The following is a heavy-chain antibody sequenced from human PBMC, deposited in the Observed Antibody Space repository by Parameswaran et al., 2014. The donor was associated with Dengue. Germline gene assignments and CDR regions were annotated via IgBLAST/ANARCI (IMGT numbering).Heavy chain of an antibody. Sequence: GGSLRLSCAASGFTFRSYWMSWVRQAPGKGLEWVANIKQDGSEKYYVDSVKGRFTISRDNAENSLYLQMNSLRAEDTAVYYCAREYCSGGTCYSSGYWGQGTLVTVSS. CDR3: AREYCSGGTCYSSGY. J-gene: IGHJ4*02. D-gene: IGHD2-15*01. V-gene: IGHV3-7*01. CDR2: IKQDGSEK. CDR1: GFTFRSYW.